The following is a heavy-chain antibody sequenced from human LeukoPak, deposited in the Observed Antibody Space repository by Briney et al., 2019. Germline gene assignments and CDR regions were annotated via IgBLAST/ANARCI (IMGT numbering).Heavy chain of an antibody. V-gene: IGHV4-34*01. D-gene: IGHD3-10*01. J-gene: IGHJ4*02. CDR3: ARDQAYGSGSYYKIFDY. Sequence: SETLSLTCAVYGGSFSGYYWSWIRQPPGKGLGWIGEINHSGSTNYNPSLKSRVTISVDTSKNQFSLKLSSVTAADTAVYYCARDQAYGSGSYYKIFDYWGQGTLVTVSS. CDR2: INHSGST. CDR1: GGSFSGYY.